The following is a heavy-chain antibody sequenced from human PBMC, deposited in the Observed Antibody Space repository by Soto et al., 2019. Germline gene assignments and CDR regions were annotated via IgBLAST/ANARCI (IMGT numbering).Heavy chain of an antibody. V-gene: IGHV3-23*01. D-gene: IGHD4-17*01. Sequence: EVQILESGGGLIQPGGSLRLSCAASGFSFSTFAMTWVRQAPGKGLEWVSTIISTGISTYYADSVKGRFTISRANSKNTLYLPMNSLRAEDSAVYYCAKGNYGDYGGFGPWGQGALGTVSS. CDR1: GFSFSTFA. J-gene: IGHJ5*02. CDR2: IISTGIST. CDR3: AKGNYGDYGGFGP.